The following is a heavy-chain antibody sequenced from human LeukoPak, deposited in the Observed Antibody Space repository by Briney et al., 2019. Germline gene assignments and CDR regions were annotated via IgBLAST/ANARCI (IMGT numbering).Heavy chain of an antibody. CDR1: GYTVTELS. V-gene: IGHV1-24*01. D-gene: IGHD4-11*01. CDR2: SDPVDGET. J-gene: IGHJ6*03. Sequence: ASGKVSCKVSGYTVTELSMHWVRQAPGKGVEWMGGSDPVDGETIYAQKFQGRVTMTEDTSTDTAYMELSSLRSEDTAVCYCATYPPQTVTPYYYYMDVWGKGTTVTVSS. CDR3: ATYPPQTVTPYYYYMDV.